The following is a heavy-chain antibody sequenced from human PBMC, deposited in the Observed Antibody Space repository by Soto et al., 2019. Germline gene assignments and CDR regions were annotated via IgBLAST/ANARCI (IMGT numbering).Heavy chain of an antibody. CDR1: GFTFSRYD. CDR3: AKMGYSSDWS. J-gene: IGHJ5*02. CDR2: VSGSGGTT. D-gene: IGHD6-19*01. Sequence: GGSLRLSCAASGFTFSRYDMNWVRRAPGKGLEWVSVVSGSGGTTYYADAVKGRFIISRDNSKNTLYLQMNSLRAEDTALYYCAKMGYSSDWSWGQGTLVPVSS. V-gene: IGHV3-23*01.